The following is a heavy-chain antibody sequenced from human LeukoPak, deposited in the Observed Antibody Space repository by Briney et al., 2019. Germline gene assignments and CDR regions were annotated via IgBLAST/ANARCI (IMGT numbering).Heavy chain of an antibody. J-gene: IGHJ6*03. V-gene: IGHV4-59*01. CDR3: ARDRRDSSGWYYGYYYYYMDV. D-gene: IGHD6-19*01. Sequence: SETLSLTCTVSGGSISSYYWSWIWQPPGKGLEWIGYIYYSGSTNYNPSLKSRVTISVDTSKNQFSLKLNSVTAADTAVYYCARDRRDSSGWYYGYYYYYMDVWGKGTTVTVSS. CDR2: IYYSGST. CDR1: GGSISSYY.